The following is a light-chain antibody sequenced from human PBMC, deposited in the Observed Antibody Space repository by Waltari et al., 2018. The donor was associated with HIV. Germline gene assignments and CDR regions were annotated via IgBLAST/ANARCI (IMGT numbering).Light chain of an antibody. CDR3: ETWDSSTWV. CDR2: LEGGGSY. CDR1: SAPSSNI. V-gene: IGLV4-60*02. J-gene: IGLJ3*02. Sequence: QPVLTQSSSASASLGSSVKLTCTLTSAPSSNIVACHQQQPGKAPRYLMKLEGGGSYNKGSGVPDRFSGSSSGADRYLTISNLQFKDEADYYCETWDSSTWVFGGGTKLTVL.